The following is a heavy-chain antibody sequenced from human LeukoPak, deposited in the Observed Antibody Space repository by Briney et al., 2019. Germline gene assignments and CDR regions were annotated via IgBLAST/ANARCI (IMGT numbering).Heavy chain of an antibody. J-gene: IGHJ6*02. CDR1: GFTLSSHW. D-gene: IGHD3-22*01. Sequence: SGGSLRLSCAASGFTLSSHWMAWVRQAPGKGLEWVANIKKDGSEKNYVDSVKGRFTISRDNAKNSLYLQMNSLRAEDTAVYYCARELDSSGFAYGMDVWGQGTTVTVSS. CDR3: ARELDSSGFAYGMDV. V-gene: IGHV3-7*01. CDR2: IKKDGSEK.